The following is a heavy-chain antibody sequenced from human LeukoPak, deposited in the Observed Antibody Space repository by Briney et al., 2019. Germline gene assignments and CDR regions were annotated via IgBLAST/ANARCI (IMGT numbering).Heavy chain of an antibody. CDR1: GFTFSSYA. Sequence: GGSLGLSCAASGFTFSSYAMHWVRQAPGKGLEWVADISYDGSSKYYADSVKGRFTISRDNSKNTLYLQMNSLRADDTAVYYCAREGPLYIVVVPAASDYWRQGTLVSVSS. CDR2: ISYDGSSK. V-gene: IGHV3-30*01. J-gene: IGHJ4*02. D-gene: IGHD2-2*01. CDR3: AREGPLYIVVVPAASDY.